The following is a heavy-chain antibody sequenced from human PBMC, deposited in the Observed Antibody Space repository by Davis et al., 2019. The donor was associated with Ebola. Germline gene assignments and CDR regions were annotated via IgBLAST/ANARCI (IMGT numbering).Heavy chain of an antibody. CDR2: IIPIFDTP. D-gene: IGHD3-9*01. CDR1: GGSFSSHP. Sequence: SVKVSCKTSGGSFSSHPISWVRQAPRQGLEWMGGIIPIFDTPHYAQKFQGRITITADASTSTAYMELSSLRSGDTATYFCARDFDGGNYYFDYWGPGTPVAVSS. J-gene: IGHJ4*02. CDR3: ARDFDGGNYYFDY. V-gene: IGHV1-69*13.